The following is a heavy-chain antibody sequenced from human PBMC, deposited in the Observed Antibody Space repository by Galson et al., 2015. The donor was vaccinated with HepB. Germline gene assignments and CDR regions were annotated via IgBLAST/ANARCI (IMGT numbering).Heavy chain of an antibody. CDR1: GFIFSNAW. CDR2: IKSKADGGRT. V-gene: IGHV3-15*01. D-gene: IGHD3-22*01. CDR3: ATDRAEDYDSSGFQAFDI. Sequence: SLRLSCAASGFIFSNAWMSWVRQAPGKGLEWVGRIKSKADGGRTDYAAPVKVRFTISRDDSKNTLSLQMNSLRTEDTAVYYCATDRAEDYDSSGFQAFDIWGQGTMVTVSS. J-gene: IGHJ3*02.